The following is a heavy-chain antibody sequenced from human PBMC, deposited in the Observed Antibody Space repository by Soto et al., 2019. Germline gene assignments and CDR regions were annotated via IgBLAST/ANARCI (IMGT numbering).Heavy chain of an antibody. Sequence: QVQLQESGPGLVKPSQTLSLTCTVSGGSISSADSHWSWIRQPPGTGLEWIGYISYSGSTSYTPSLKRRVTISLDTTKNQFSLSLNSVTASDPAVYYCVRVRPGTSEYDYWGQGTLVTVSS. CDR2: ISYSGST. V-gene: IGHV4-30-4*01. CDR1: GGSISSADSH. D-gene: IGHD1-1*01. J-gene: IGHJ4*02. CDR3: VRVRPGTSEYDY.